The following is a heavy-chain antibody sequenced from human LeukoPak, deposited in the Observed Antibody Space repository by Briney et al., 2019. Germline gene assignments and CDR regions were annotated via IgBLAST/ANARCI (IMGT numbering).Heavy chain of an antibody. V-gene: IGHV5-51*01. CDR1: GYSFTSCW. CDR3: ARLPLRSGSYDY. CDR2: IYPGDSDT. J-gene: IGHJ4*02. Sequence: GESLKISCKGSGYSFTSCWIGWVRQMPGKDLEWMGIIYPGDSDTRYSPSFQGQVTVSADKSISTAYLQWSSLKASDTAMYYCARLPLRSGSYDYWGQGTLVTVSS. D-gene: IGHD1-26*01.